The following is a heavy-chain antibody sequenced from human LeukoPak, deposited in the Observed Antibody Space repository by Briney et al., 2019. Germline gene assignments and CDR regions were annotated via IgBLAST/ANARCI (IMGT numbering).Heavy chain of an antibody. CDR2: ISSSSGYI. CDR1: GFTFSSYS. V-gene: IGHV3-21*01. J-gene: IGHJ4*02. CDR3: ATKRGFGELGYVDY. Sequence: GGSLRLSCAASGFTFSSYSMNWVRQAPGKGLEWVSSISSSSGYIYYADSVKGRFTISRDNAKNSLYLRMNSLRAEDTAVYYCATKRGFGELGYVDYWGQGTLVTVSS. D-gene: IGHD3-10*01.